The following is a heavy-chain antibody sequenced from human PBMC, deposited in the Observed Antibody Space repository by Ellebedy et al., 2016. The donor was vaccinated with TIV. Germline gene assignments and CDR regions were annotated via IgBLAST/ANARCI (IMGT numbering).Heavy chain of an antibody. D-gene: IGHD2-15*01. CDR1: GYTFTSFG. Sequence: ASVKVSCKASGYTFTSFGVTWVRQAPGQGLEWMGWISAFNGDTNYVQKLQGRVTMTSDTSTSTAYMELRSLRSDDTAGYYCARVIGLRDCSGDICSPPPPLDHWGQGALVTVSS. CDR2: ISAFNGDT. V-gene: IGHV1-18*04. J-gene: IGHJ4*02. CDR3: ARVIGLRDCSGDICSPPPPLDH.